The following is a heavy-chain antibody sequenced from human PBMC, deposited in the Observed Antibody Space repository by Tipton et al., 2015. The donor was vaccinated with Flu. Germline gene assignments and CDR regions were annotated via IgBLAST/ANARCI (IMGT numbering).Heavy chain of an antibody. CDR2: IYSSSGRT. CDR3: ARGFYDFWSGFYRYYFDY. V-gene: IGHV4-38-2*02. CDR1: GYSISSDNW. J-gene: IGHJ4*02. Sequence: TLSLTCNVSGYSISSDNWWGWIRQPAGRGLEWIGRIYSSSGRTNYNRSLKSRVTISVDTSKNQFSLKLSSVTVADTAVYYCARGFYDFWSGFYRYYFDYWGQGTLVTVSS. D-gene: IGHD3-3*01.